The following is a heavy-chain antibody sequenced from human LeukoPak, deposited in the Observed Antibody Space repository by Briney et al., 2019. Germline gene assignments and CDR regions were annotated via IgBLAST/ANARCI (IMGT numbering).Heavy chain of an antibody. D-gene: IGHD4-17*01. CDR2: IYLGDSDT. V-gene: IGHV5-51*01. J-gene: IGHJ3*02. Sequence: GESLKISCKDSGYTFTTYWLAWVRQMPGKGLEWMGIIYLGDSDTRKGPSFQGQVTISADKSISTAYLQWSSLKASDTAMYYCARLTVTHAFDIWGQGTMVTVSS. CDR3: ARLTVTHAFDI. CDR1: GYTFTTYW.